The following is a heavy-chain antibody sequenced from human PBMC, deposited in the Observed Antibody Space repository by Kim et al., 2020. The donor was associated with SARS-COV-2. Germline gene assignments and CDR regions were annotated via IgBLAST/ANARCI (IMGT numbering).Heavy chain of an antibody. J-gene: IGHJ4*02. Sequence: SETLSLTCTVSGGSISSGGYYWIWIRQHPGKGLEWIGNIYYSGSTYYNPFLKSRVTISVDTSKNQFSLKLSSVTAADTAVYYCARGPGGFLGSGSYYFDYWGQGTLVTVSS. V-gene: IGHV4-31*03. CDR2: IYYSGST. CDR1: GGSISSGGYY. CDR3: ARGPGGFLGSGSYYFDY. D-gene: IGHD3-10*01.